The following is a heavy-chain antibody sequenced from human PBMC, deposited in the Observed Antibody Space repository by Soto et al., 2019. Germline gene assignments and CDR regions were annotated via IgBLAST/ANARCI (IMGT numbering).Heavy chain of an antibody. J-gene: IGHJ3*02. D-gene: IGHD3-22*01. CDR2: ISAYNGNT. Sequence: SVKVSFKASCYTFTSYGISWVRQAPGQGLEWMGWISAYNGNTNYAQKLQGRVTMTTDTSTSTAYMELRSLRSDDTAVYYCARGGATMIVVVHGDAFDIWGQGTMVAVSS. V-gene: IGHV1-18*01. CDR3: ARGGATMIVVVHGDAFDI. CDR1: CYTFTSYG.